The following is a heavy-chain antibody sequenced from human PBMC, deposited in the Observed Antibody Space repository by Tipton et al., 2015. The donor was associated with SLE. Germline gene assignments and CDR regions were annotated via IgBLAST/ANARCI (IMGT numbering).Heavy chain of an antibody. D-gene: IGHD2-15*01. Sequence: SLRLSCAASGFTFSSYSMNWVRQAPGKGLEWVSYISSSSSTIYYADSVKGRFTISRDNAKNSLYLQMNSLRAEDTAVYYCARDPEYCSGGSCYSYYYGMDVWGQGTTVTVSS. V-gene: IGHV3-48*01. CDR2: ISSSSSTI. CDR3: ARDPEYCSGGSCYSYYYGMDV. J-gene: IGHJ6*02. CDR1: GFTFSSYS.